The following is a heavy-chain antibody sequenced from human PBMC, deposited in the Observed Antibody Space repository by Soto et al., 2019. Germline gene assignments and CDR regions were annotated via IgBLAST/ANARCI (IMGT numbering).Heavy chain of an antibody. Sequence: SETLSLTCTVSDGSISSYYWTWIRQPPGKGLEWIGNTYYSGSTDYNTSLKRGVTISVDTSKNWVSLNLYSVTPADPAVYSCGRGRSSTYLTGYYVGYWGLGTLVNV. V-gene: IGHV4-59*01. J-gene: IGHJ4*02. D-gene: IGHD6-13*01. CDR1: DGSISSYY. CDR3: GRGRSSTYLTGYYVGY. CDR2: TYYSGST.